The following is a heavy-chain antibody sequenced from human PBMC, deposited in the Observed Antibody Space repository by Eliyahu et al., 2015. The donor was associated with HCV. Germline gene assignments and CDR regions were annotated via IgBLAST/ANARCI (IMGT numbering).Heavy chain of an antibody. CDR2: IIPIFGTA. J-gene: IGHJ4*02. D-gene: IGHD3-22*01. V-gene: IGHV1-69*06. CDR3: ARTNYYDSSGAFDY. Sequence: EVKKPGSSVKVSCKASGGTFSSYAISWVRQAPGQGLEWMGGIIPIFGTANYAQKFQGRVTITADKSTSTAYMELSSLRIGDRTLYYCARTNYYDSSGAFDYWGQGTLVTVSS. CDR1: GGTFSSYA.